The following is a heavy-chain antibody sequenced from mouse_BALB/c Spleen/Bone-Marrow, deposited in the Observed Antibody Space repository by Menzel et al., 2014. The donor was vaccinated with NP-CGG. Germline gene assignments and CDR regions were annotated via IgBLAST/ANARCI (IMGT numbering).Heavy chain of an antibody. D-gene: IGHD1-1*01. CDR1: GFTFSSYA. Sequence: EVKLMESGGGLVKPGGSLKLSCAASGFTFSSYAMSWVRQTPEKRLEWVAIINSGGSDTYYPDSVKGRFTISRDNDKNTLCLQMSSLRSEDTAMYYCARHGGGSSLWYFDVWGAGTTVTVSS. J-gene: IGHJ1*01. CDR2: INSGGSDT. V-gene: IGHV5-9-3*01. CDR3: ARHGGGSSLWYFDV.